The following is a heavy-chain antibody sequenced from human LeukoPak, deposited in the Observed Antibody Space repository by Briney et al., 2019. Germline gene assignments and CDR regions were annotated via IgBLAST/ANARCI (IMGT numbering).Heavy chain of an antibody. V-gene: IGHV3-7*01. Sequence: PTGGSLRLSCVASGFTFRTDWMSWVRQAPGKGPEWVASIKDDGSEIYHVDSVRGRFTISRDNAKNSLYLQMNSLRAEDTAVYYCAREWNWGQGSLVTVSS. CDR1: GFTFRTDW. CDR3: AREWN. J-gene: IGHJ4*02. CDR2: IKDDGSEI.